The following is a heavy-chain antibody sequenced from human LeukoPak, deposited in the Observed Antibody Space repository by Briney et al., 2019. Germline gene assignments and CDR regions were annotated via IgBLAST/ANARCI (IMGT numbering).Heavy chain of an antibody. J-gene: IGHJ4*02. Sequence: TGGSLRLSCAASGFTFSSYAMSWVRQAPGKGLEWVSAISGSGGSTYYADSVKGWFTISRDNSKNTLYLQTNSLRAEDTAVYYCAKAWWDGGNYRYFDYWGQGTLVTVSS. V-gene: IGHV3-23*01. CDR3: AKAWWDGGNYRYFDY. CDR1: GFTFSSYA. D-gene: IGHD4-23*01. CDR2: ISGSGGST.